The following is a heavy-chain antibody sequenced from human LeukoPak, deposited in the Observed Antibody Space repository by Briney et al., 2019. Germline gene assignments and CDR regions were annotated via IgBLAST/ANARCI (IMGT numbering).Heavy chain of an antibody. CDR1: GFAFSTYG. CDR3: TGDKGSGSYLGAFDI. Sequence: GGSLRLSCAASGFAFSTYGMHWVRRAPGQGLEWVAVIWSDGTNERYADSVKGRFTISRDNSKNTLFLQMNSLRAEDTAVYYCTGDKGSGSYLGAFDIWGQGTMVTVSS. CDR2: IWSDGTNE. D-gene: IGHD3-10*01. V-gene: IGHV3-33*01. J-gene: IGHJ3*02.